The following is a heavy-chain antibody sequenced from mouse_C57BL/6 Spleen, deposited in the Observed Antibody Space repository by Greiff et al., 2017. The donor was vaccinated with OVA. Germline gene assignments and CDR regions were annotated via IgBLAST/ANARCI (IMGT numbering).Heavy chain of an antibody. D-gene: IGHD1-1*01. Sequence: VQRVESGAELVKPGASVKISCKASGYAFSSYWMNWVKQRPGKGLEWIGQIYPGDGDTNYNGKFKGKATLTADKSSSTAYMQLSSLTSEDSAVYFWASRGTVDWYFDVWGTGTTVTVSS. CDR3: ASRGTVDWYFDV. CDR1: GYAFSSYW. J-gene: IGHJ1*03. V-gene: IGHV1-80*01. CDR2: IYPGDGDT.